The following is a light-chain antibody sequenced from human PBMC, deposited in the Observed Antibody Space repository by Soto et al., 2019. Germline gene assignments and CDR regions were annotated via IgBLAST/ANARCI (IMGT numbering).Light chain of an antibody. CDR3: QQYNDWPPST. CDR2: GAS. V-gene: IGKV3-15*01. J-gene: IGKJ2*02. CDR1: QSISNN. Sequence: EIVMTQSPATLSVSPGERATLSCRASQSISNNVAWYQQKPGQAPRLLISGASTRATGIPARFSGSGSGTEFTLTIGSLQSEDFAVYYCQQYNDWPPSTFGQGTKLEIK.